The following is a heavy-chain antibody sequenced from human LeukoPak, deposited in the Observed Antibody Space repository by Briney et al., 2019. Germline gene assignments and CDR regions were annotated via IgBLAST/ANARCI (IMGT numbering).Heavy chain of an antibody. CDR3: ARALLGYDFWSGYYTNGYYYYMDV. V-gene: IGHV4-59*01. J-gene: IGHJ6*03. CDR2: IYYSGST. CDR1: GGSISSYY. D-gene: IGHD3-3*01. Sequence: SETLSLTCTVSGGSISSYYWSWIRQPPGKGLEWIGYIYYSGSTNYNPSLKSRVTISVDTSKNQFSLKLSSVTAADTAVYYCARALLGYDFWSGYYTNGYYYYMDVWGKGTTVTVSS.